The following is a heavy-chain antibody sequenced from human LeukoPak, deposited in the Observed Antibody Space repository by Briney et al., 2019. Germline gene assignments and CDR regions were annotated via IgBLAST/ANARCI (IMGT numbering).Heavy chain of an antibody. V-gene: IGHV4-39*01. J-gene: IGHJ4*02. CDR2: INYSGST. D-gene: IGHD3-10*01. Sequence: SETLSLTCTVSGGSVSSTTYYWSWIRQPPGKGLEWIASINYSGSTYYNPSLKSRVTISVDTHENQFSLKLSSVTAADTAVYYCARYVVYGSGKYYFDYWGQGTLVTVSS. CDR3: ARYVVYGSGKYYFDY. CDR1: GGSVSSTTYY.